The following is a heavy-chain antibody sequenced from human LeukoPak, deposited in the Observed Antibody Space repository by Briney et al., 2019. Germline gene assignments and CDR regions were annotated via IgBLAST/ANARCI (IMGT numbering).Heavy chain of an antibody. D-gene: IGHD1-26*01. CDR1: GFPFSSYW. J-gene: IGHJ4*02. Sequence: GGSLRLSCVASGFPFSSYWMTWVRQALGKGLEWVANIKQDGSKKSYVDSVKGRFTISRDNAKNSLYLQMNSLRAEDTAIYYCTRVSYIDEGIDYWGQGTLVTVSS. V-gene: IGHV3-7*04. CDR3: TRVSYIDEGIDY. CDR2: IKQDGSKK.